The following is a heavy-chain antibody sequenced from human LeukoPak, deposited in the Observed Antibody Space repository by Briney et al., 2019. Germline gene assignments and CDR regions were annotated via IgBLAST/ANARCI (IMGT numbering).Heavy chain of an antibody. V-gene: IGHV3-30*02. D-gene: IGHD5-18*01. J-gene: IGHJ3*02. CDR1: GFTFSSYG. CDR2: IRYDGSNK. Sequence: GGSMRLSCAASGFTFSSYGMHWVRQAPGKGLEWVAFIRYDGSNKYYADSVKGRFTISRDNSKNTLYLQMNSLRAEDTALYYCAKAARDTATVDAFDIWGQGTMVTVSS. CDR3: AKAARDTATVDAFDI.